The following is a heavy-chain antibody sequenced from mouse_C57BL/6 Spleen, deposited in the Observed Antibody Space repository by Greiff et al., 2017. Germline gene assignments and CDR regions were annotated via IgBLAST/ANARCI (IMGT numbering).Heavy chain of an antibody. CDR3: ARPAVVAMAY. D-gene: IGHD1-1*01. CDR1: GFTFSDYG. V-gene: IGHV5-17*01. J-gene: IGHJ4*01. Sequence: EVQGVESGGGLVKPGGSLKLSCAASGFTFSDYGMHWVRQATGQGLEWVAYICRGSSTIYYEYTVKGRFTISIDNAKTTLFLQMTSRRSEDTAMYYCARPAVVAMAYWGQGTSVTVSA. CDR2: ICRGSSTI.